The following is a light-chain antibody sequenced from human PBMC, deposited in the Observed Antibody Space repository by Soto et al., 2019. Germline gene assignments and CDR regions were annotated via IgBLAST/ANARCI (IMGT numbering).Light chain of an antibody. J-gene: IGLJ1*01. CDR3: SSYTGSSTLGV. Sequence: QSALTQPASGSGSPGQSITISCTGTSSDVGGYNYVSWYQQHPGKAPKLMISDVSNRPSGVSNRFSGSKSGNTASLTISGLQAEDEADYFCSSYTGSSTLGVFGTGTKVTVL. V-gene: IGLV2-14*01. CDR1: SSDVGGYNY. CDR2: DVS.